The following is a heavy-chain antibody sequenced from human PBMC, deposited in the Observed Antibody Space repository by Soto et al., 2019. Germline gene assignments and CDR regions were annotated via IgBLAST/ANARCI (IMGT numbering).Heavy chain of an antibody. CDR2: ISYDGSNK. CDR3: ARDLLVSSSSYSGGYYYYYYGMDV. V-gene: IGHV3-30-3*01. J-gene: IGHJ6*02. CDR1: GFTFSSYA. D-gene: IGHD6-6*01. Sequence: GGSLRLSCAASGFTFSSYAMHWVRQAPGKGLEWVAVISYDGSNKYYADSVKGRFTISRDNSKNTLYLQMNSLRAEDTAVYYCARDLLVSSSSYSGGYYYYYYGMDVWGQGTTVTVSS.